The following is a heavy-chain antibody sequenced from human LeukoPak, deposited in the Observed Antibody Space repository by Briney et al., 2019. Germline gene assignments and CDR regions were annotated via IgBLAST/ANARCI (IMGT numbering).Heavy chain of an antibody. CDR2: IYYSGST. CDR1: GGSISSYY. Sequence: SETLSLTCTVSGGSISSYYWSWIRQPPGKGLEWIGYIYYSGSTNYNPSLKSRVTISVDTSKNQFSLKLSSVTAADTAVYYCARHGIAARHYYYYGMDVWGQGTTVTVPS. CDR3: ARHGIAARHYYYYGMDV. V-gene: IGHV4-59*01. J-gene: IGHJ6*02. D-gene: IGHD6-6*01.